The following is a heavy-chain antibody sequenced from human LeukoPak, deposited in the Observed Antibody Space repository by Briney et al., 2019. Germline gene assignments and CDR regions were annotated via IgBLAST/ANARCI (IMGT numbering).Heavy chain of an antibody. D-gene: IGHD6-25*01. CDR2: IKQDGSEK. CDR3: AKDLGGIAAVDAFDI. J-gene: IGHJ3*02. V-gene: IGHV3-7*01. Sequence: GGSLRLSCAASGFTFSSYWMSWVRQAPGKGLEWVANIKQDGSEKYYVDSVKGRFTISRDNAKNSLYLQMNSLRAEDTAVYYCAKDLGGIAAVDAFDIWGQGTMVTVSS. CDR1: GFTFSSYW.